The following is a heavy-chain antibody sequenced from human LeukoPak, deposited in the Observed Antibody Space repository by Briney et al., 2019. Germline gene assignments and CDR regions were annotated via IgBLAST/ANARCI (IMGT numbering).Heavy chain of an antibody. V-gene: IGHV3-21*01. J-gene: IGHJ6*03. CDR2: ISSSSSYI. Sequence: GGSLRLSCAASGFTFSGYTMNWVRQAPGKGLEWVSSISSSSSYIYYADSVKGRFTISRDNAKNSLSLQMKRLRAEDTSVYYCVRGEYSYGPLDYYYYMDVWGKGTTVTVSS. D-gene: IGHD5-18*01. CDR1: GFTFSGYT. CDR3: VRGEYSYGPLDYYYYMDV.